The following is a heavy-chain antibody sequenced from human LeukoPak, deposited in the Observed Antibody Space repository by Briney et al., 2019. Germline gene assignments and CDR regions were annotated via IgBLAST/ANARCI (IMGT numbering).Heavy chain of an antibody. CDR2: IYCSVST. J-gene: IGHJ5*02. CDR3: AREISEAGSWFDP. CDR1: GGSISSVGDC. V-gene: IGHV4-31*03. D-gene: IGHD2-15*01. Sequence: KTSETLSLTCTVSGGSISSVGDCWSWIRQHPGKGREGIGYIYCSVSTYYNPSLKSRVTISVDTSKNRFSLKLSSVTAADTAVYYCAREISEAGSWFDPWGQGTLVTVSS.